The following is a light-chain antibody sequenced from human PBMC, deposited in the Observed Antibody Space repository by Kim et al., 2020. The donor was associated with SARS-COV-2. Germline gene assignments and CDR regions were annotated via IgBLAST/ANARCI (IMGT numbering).Light chain of an antibody. CDR2: DIS. Sequence: TLSLSPGERATLSCRASQTVRSSFAWYQQKPGQPPRLLIYDISNMATGIPARFSGSGSGTDFTLTISSLEPEDSAVYYCQQRTNWLFGQGTKLEI. J-gene: IGKJ2*01. V-gene: IGKV3-11*01. CDR3: QQRTNWL. CDR1: QTVRSS.